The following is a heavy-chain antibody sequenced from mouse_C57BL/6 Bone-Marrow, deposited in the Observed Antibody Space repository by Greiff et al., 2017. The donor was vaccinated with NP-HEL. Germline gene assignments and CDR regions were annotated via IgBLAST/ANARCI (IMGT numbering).Heavy chain of an antibody. J-gene: IGHJ4*01. V-gene: IGHV1-50*01. CDR3: ARDDTTDYAMDY. CDR2: IDPSDSYT. Sequence: QVQLQQPGAELVKPGASVKLSCKASGYTFTSYWMQWVKQRPGQGLEWIGEIDPSDSYTNYNQKFKGKATLTVDTSSSTAYMQLSSLTSEDSAVYYCARDDTTDYAMDYWGQGTSVTVSS. CDR1: GYTFTSYW. D-gene: IGHD2-12*01.